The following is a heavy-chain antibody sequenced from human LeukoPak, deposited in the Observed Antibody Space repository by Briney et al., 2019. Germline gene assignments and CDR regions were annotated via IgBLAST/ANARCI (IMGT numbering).Heavy chain of an antibody. J-gene: IGHJ3*02. CDR2: INHSGST. D-gene: IGHD5-18*01. CDR1: GGSFSGYY. V-gene: IGHV4-34*01. Sequence: PSEALSLTCAVYGGSFSGYYWSWIRQPPGKGLEWIGEINHSGSTNYNPSLKSRVAISVDTSKNQFSLKLSSVTAADTAVYYCARDGYRDAFDIWGQGTMVTVSS. CDR3: ARDGYRDAFDI.